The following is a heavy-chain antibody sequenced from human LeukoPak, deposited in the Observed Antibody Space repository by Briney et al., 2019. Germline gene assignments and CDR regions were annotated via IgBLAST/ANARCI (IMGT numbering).Heavy chain of an antibody. CDR2: ISGSGGST. V-gene: IGHV3-23*01. CDR1: GFTFSSYA. CDR3: AKDLGLHDAFDI. J-gene: IGHJ3*02. Sequence: GGSLRLSCAASGFTFSSYAMSWVRQAPGKGLEWVSAISGSGGSTYYADSVKGRFTISRGNSKNTLYLQMNSLRAEDTAVYYCAKDLGLHDAFDIWGQGTMVTVSS.